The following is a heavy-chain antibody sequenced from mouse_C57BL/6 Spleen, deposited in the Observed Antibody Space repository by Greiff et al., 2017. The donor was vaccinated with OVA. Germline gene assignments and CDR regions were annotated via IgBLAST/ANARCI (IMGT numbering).Heavy chain of an antibody. V-gene: IGHV1-26*01. CDR3: ARGGGHWYFDV. Sequence: VQLKQSGPELVKPGASVKISCKASGYTFTDYYMNWVKQSHGKSLEWIGDINPNNGGTSYNQKFKGKATLTVDKSSSTAYMELRSLTSEDSAVYYCARGGGHWYFDVWGTGTTVTVSS. CDR2: INPNNGGT. J-gene: IGHJ1*03. CDR1: GYTFTDYY.